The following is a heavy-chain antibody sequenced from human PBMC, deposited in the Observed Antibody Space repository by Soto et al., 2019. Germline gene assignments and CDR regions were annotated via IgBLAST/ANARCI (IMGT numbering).Heavy chain of an antibody. D-gene: IGHD3-22*01. Sequence: SGPTLVNPTQTLTLTCTFSGFSLSTSGMCVSWIRQPPGKALEWLALIDWDDDKYYSTSLKTRLTISKDTSKNQVVLTMTNMDPVDTATYYCARSPPGGYHYYYGPDVWGQGTTVTVSS. CDR2: IDWDDDK. J-gene: IGHJ6*02. V-gene: IGHV2-70*01. CDR1: GFSLSTSGMC. CDR3: ARSPPGGYHYYYGPDV.